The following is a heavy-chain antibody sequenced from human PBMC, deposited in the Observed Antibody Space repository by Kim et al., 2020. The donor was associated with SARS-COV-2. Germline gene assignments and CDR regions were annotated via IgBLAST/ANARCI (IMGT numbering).Heavy chain of an antibody. J-gene: IGHJ2*01. D-gene: IGHD3-10*01. V-gene: IGHV5-51*01. Sequence: SPSFQGQVTISADKSISTAYLQWRSLKASDTAMYYCAREAATMANGYFDLWGRGTLVTVSS. CDR3: AREAATMANGYFDL.